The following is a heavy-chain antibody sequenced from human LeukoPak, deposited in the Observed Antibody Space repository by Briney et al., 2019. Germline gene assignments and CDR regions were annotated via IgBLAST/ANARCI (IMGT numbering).Heavy chain of an antibody. Sequence: PGGSLRLSCAASGFTFSSYAMSWVRQAPGKGLEWVSTISGSGGSTYYADSVKGRFAISRDNSKNTLYLQMNSLRAEDTAVYYCAKDLEGSNWYGWFDPWGQGTLVTVSS. V-gene: IGHV3-23*01. CDR3: AKDLEGSNWYGWFDP. CDR2: ISGSGGST. CDR1: GFTFSSYA. D-gene: IGHD6-13*01. J-gene: IGHJ5*02.